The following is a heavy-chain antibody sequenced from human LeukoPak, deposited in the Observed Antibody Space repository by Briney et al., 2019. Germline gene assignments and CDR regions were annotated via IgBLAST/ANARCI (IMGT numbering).Heavy chain of an antibody. J-gene: IGHJ4*02. D-gene: IGHD3-16*02. CDR2: INHSGST. CDR1: GGSFSGYY. V-gene: IGHV4-34*01. Sequence: SETLSLTCAVYGGSFSGYYWSWIRQPPGKGLEWIGEINHSGSTNYNPSLKSRVTISVDTSKNQFSLKLSSVTAADTAVYYCARGRGVYVWGSYRPRSLFDYWGQGTLVTVSS. CDR3: ARGRGVYVWGSYRPRSLFDY.